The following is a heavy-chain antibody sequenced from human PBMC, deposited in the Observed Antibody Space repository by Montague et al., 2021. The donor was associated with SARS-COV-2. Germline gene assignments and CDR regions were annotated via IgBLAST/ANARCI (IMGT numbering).Heavy chain of an antibody. J-gene: IGHJ4*02. CDR3: ARGARQGYGFRLGSFDS. D-gene: IGHD3-10*01. V-gene: IGHV4-34*01. CDR2: INHSGST. Sequence: SETLSLTCAVYGGSFSGYYWNWIRQPPGKGLEWIGEINHSGSTNYNPSLKSRVTMSVDTSKNQFSLKLSSVTAADTAVYYCARGARQGYGFRLGSFDSWGQGTLVIVSS. CDR1: GGSFSGYY.